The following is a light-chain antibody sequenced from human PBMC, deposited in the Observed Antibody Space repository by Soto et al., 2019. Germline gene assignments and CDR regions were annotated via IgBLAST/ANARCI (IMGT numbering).Light chain of an antibody. CDR1: QSVSSN. CDR3: QQRSNWPPIT. CDR2: GAS. J-gene: IGKJ5*01. Sequence: EIVMTQSPATLSVSPWERATLSCRASQSVSSNLAWYQQKPGQAPRLLIYGASTRATGIPARFSGSGSGTEFTLNISSLQSEDFAVYYCQQRSNWPPITFGQGTRLEIK. V-gene: IGKV3-15*01.